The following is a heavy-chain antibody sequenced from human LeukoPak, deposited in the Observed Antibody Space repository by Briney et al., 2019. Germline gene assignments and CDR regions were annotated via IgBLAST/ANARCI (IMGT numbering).Heavy chain of an antibody. J-gene: IGHJ4*02. V-gene: IGHV3-21*01. CDR3: ARVGYCSGGTCPFDY. CDR2: ISSSSSYI. CDR1: GFTFSSYS. Sequence: GGSLRLSCAASGFTFSSYSMNWVRQAPGKGLEWVSSISSSSSYIYYADSVKGRFTISRDNAKNSLYLQMNSLRAGDTAVYFCARVGYCSGGTCPFDYWGQGTLVTVSS. D-gene: IGHD2-15*01.